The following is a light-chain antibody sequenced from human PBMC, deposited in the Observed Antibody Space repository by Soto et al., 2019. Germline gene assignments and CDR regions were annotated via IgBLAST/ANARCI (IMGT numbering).Light chain of an antibody. V-gene: IGKV1-27*01. CDR1: QGLCTD. Sequence: DIQMTQSPSSLSASVGHRVTITCRAIQGLCTDLVWYQQKPGTVPKLLIYAASTLQSGVPSRCSGSGSGTDFTLTISSLQPEDVATYYGQNYNCAPWTFGQGTKVEIK. CDR2: AAS. CDR3: QNYNCAPWT. J-gene: IGKJ1*01.